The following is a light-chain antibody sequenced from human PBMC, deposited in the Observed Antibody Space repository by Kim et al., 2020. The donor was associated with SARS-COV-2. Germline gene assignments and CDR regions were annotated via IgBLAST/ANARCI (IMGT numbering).Light chain of an antibody. V-gene: IGLV1-44*01. CDR3: ATWDDSLDAWV. CDR1: NSNSAVNA. CDR2: RDN. J-gene: IGLJ3*02. Sequence: GQRVTLSSSGSNSNSAVNAVHWYQQHPGTAPRLLIYRDNQRPSGVPDRFSASRSGTTASLALSGLLSEDEADYYCATWDDSLDAWVFGGGTQLTVL.